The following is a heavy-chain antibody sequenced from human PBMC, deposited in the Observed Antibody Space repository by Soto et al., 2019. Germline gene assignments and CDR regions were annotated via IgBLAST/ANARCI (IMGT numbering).Heavy chain of an antibody. J-gene: IGHJ4*02. CDR2: IYYSGST. CDR1: GGSVSSGSYY. D-gene: IGHD3-22*01. V-gene: IGHV4-61*01. Sequence: SETLSLTCTVSGGSVSSGSYYWSWIRQPPGKGLEWIGYIYYSGSTNYNPSLKSRVTISVDTSKNQFSLKLSSVTAADTAVYYCARGGEGYYYDSSGYYVGSGFDYWGQGTLVTVSS. CDR3: ARGGEGYYYDSSGYYVGSGFDY.